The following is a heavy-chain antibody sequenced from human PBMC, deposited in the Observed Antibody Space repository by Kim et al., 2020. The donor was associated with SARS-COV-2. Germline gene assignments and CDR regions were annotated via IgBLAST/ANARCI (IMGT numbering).Heavy chain of an antibody. V-gene: IGHV3-72*01. D-gene: IGHD2-2*01. CDR3: ARSGTVTSALDV. CDR1: GFTFSDYY. CDR2: IRNKANSYTT. Sequence: GGSLRLSCAASGFTFSDYYVDWVRQAPGKGLEWVARIRNKANSYTTEYAASVRCRFILSSDDASNFVLLHMNSLKTEDAAEYYCARSGTVTSALDVWAQG. J-gene: IGHJ6*02.